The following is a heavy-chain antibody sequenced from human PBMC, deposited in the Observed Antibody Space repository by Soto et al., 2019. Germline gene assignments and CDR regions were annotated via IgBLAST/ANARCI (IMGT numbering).Heavy chain of an antibody. CDR3: AKEGLRFLEWLSRSTKYNWFDP. D-gene: IGHD3-3*01. V-gene: IGHV3-30*18. J-gene: IGHJ5*02. CDR1: GFTFSSYG. CDR2: ISYDGSNK. Sequence: QVQLVESGGGVVQPGRSLRLSCAASGFTFSSYGMHWVRQAPGKGLEWVAVISYDGSNKYYADSVKGRFTISRDNSKNTLYLQMNSLRAEDTAVYYCAKEGLRFLEWLSRSTKYNWFDPWGQGTLVTVSS.